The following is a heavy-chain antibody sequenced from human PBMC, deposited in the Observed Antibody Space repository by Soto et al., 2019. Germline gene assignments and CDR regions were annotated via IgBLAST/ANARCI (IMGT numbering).Heavy chain of an antibody. D-gene: IGHD2-2*01. CDR1: GFTFSNAW. Sequence: PGGSLRLSCAASGFTFSNAWMNWVRQAPGKGLEWVGRIKSKTDGGTTDYAAPVKGRFTISRDDSKNTLYLQMNSLKTEDTAVYYCAKSGQSSWANMDVWGQGTTVTVSS. CDR3: AKSGQSSWANMDV. J-gene: IGHJ6*02. CDR2: IKSKTDGGTT. V-gene: IGHV3-15*07.